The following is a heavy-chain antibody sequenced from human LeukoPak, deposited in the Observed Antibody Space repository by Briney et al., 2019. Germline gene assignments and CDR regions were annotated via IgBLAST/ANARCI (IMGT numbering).Heavy chain of an antibody. D-gene: IGHD1-14*01. CDR2: IIPILGIA. Sequence: SVKVSCKASGGTFGSHTISWVRQAPGQGLEWMGRIIPILGIANYAQKFQGRVTITADKSTSTAYMELSSLRSEDTAVYYCARAHRGFDYWGQGTLVTVSS. CDR3: ARAHRGFDY. V-gene: IGHV1-69*02. CDR1: GGTFGSHT. J-gene: IGHJ4*02.